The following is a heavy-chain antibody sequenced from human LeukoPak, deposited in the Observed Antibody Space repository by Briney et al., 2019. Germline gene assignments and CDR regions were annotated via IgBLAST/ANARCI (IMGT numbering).Heavy chain of an antibody. V-gene: IGHV3-23*01. D-gene: IGHD3-3*01. Sequence: GGSLRLSCAASGFTFNNYAMSWVRQAPGKGLEWVSTISGSGGSTYYADSVKGRFTISRDNSKNTLYLQMNSLRAEDTAVYYCAKEGSYDFWSGYLYYFDYWGQGTLVTVSS. J-gene: IGHJ4*02. CDR1: GFTFNNYA. CDR3: AKEGSYDFWSGYLYYFDY. CDR2: ISGSGGST.